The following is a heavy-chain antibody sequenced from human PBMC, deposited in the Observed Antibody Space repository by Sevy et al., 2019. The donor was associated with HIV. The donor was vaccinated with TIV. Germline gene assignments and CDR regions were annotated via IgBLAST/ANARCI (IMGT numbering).Heavy chain of an antibody. CDR2: FSFGCGRI. D-gene: IGHD2-8*01. CDR1: GFTFSKYS. V-gene: IGHV3-23*01. J-gene: IGHJ4*02. Sequence: GGSLRLSCEASGFTFSKYSMSWVRQAPGKGLEWVSTFSFGCGRINYADSVKGRFTISRDDSKSTLYLQMNSLRAEGTAVYYCAREGCTKPHDYWGQGTLVTVSS. CDR3: AREGCTKPHDY.